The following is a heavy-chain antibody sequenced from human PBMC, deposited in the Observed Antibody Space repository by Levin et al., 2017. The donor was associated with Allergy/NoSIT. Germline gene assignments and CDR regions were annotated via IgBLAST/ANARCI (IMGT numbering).Heavy chain of an antibody. CDR3: ARGRRFYQGSYYMDV. CDR2: IYYSGST. J-gene: IGHJ6*03. CDR1: GGSISSYY. V-gene: IGHV4-59*01. Sequence: SETLSLTCTVSGGSISSYYWSWIRQPPGKGLEWIGYIYYSGSTNYNPSLKSRVTISVDTSKNQFSLKLSSVTAADTAVYYCARGRRFYQGSYYMDVWGKGTTVTVSS. D-gene: IGHD2/OR15-2a*01.